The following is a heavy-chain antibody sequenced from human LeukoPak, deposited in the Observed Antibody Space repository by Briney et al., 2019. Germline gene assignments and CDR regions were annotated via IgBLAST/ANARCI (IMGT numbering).Heavy chain of an antibody. CDR1: GGSVSSGNHY. CDR2: IYYSGNT. Sequence: SETLSLTCTVSGGSVSSGNHYWTWIRQPPGKGLEWIGYIYYSGNTNYNPSLKTRVSISLAPSKNQFSLKLSSVTAADTAFYYCVREDLTLAVAIGLWGQGTLVTVSS. CDR3: VREDLTLAVAIGL. J-gene: IGHJ4*02. V-gene: IGHV4-61*01. D-gene: IGHD3-9*01.